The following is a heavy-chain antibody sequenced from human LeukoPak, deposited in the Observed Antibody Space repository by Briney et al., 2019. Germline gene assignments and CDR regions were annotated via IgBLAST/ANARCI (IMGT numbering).Heavy chain of an antibody. Sequence: PGGSLRLSCAASGFTFSRYWMSWVRQAPGKGLEWVGRVKRKTDGGTTDYAAPVKGRFSISRDDSKNTLYLQMNSLKTEDTAVYYCTTLGAFDYWGLGTLVTVSS. D-gene: IGHD4/OR15-4a*01. J-gene: IGHJ4*02. CDR3: TTLGAFDY. V-gene: IGHV3-15*01. CDR2: VKRKTDGGTT. CDR1: GFTFSRYW.